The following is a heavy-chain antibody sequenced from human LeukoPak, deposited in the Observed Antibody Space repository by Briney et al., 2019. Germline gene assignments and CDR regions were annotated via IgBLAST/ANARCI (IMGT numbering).Heavy chain of an antibody. V-gene: IGHV6-1*01. CDR1: GDSFSSNSAG. CDR3: AREDYYFYYYMDV. J-gene: IGHJ6*03. Sequence: SQTLSLTCAISGDSFSSNSAGWSWLRQSPSRGLEWLGSTYYRSKLYNDYTISVRSRIIINPDTSKNQFSLQLNSVTPEDTAVYYCAREDYYFYYYMDVWGKGTTVTVSS. CDR2: TYYRSKLYN.